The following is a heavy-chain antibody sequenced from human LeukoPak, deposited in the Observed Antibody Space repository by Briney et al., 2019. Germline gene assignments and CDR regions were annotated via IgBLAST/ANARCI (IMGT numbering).Heavy chain of an antibody. Sequence: PSETLSLTCGVSGGSISNTNWWRWVRQPPGQGLEWIGETSLTGLTHYNPSLESRVTVSLDKSKNQLSLNLTSVTAADTAVYYCSRESGAFSPFGYWGQGILVTVLS. V-gene: IGHV4-4*02. CDR2: TSLTGLT. CDR3: SRESGAFSPFGY. CDR1: GGSISNTNW. J-gene: IGHJ4*02. D-gene: IGHD1-26*01.